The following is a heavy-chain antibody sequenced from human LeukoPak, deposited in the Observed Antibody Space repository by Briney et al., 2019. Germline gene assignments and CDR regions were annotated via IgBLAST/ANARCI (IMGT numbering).Heavy chain of an antibody. CDR2: ISGSGGST. D-gene: IGHD5-18*01. J-gene: IGHJ3*02. CDR3: AKDPSHTAMVNDAFDI. V-gene: IGHV3-23*01. CDR1: GFTFSSYA. Sequence: GGSLRLSCAASGFTFSSYAMSWVRRAPGKGLEWVSAISGSGGSTYYADSVKGRFTISRDNSKNTLYLQMNSLRAEDTAVYYCAKDPSHTAMVNDAFDIWGQGTMVTVSS.